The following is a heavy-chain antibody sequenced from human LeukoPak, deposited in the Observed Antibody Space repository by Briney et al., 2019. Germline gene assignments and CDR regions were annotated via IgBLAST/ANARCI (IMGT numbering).Heavy chain of an antibody. CDR1: DDSITTSNW. J-gene: IGHJ4*02. CDR2: IYHRGST. D-gene: IGHD5-24*01. V-gene: IGHV4-4*02. Sequence: PSGTLSLTCAVSDDSITTSNWWNWVRQPPGKGLEWIGKIYHRGSTNYNPSLKSRVTMSVDKSKNQFSLNLTSVTAADTAVYYCATSRDGYNHFDYWGQGILVTVSS. CDR3: ATSRDGYNHFDY.